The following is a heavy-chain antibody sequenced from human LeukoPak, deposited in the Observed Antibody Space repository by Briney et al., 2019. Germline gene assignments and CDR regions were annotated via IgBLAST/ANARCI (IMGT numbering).Heavy chain of an antibody. J-gene: IGHJ4*02. D-gene: IGHD3-22*01. CDR1: GFTFSTYS. Sequence: PGGSLRLSCVASGFTFSTYSMNWVRQAPGKGLEWVSYISSSSSTIYYADSVKGRFTISRDNAKNSLYLQMNSLRAEDTAVYYCARGSTYYDSSGQVPFDYWGQGTLVTVPS. CDR2: ISSSSSTI. V-gene: IGHV3-48*01. CDR3: ARGSTYYDSSGQVPFDY.